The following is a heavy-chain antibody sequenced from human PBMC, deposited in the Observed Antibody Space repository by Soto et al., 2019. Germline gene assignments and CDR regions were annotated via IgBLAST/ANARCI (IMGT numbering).Heavy chain of an antibody. J-gene: IGHJ4*02. V-gene: IGHV3-30*18. CDR2: ISYDGSNK. CDR1: GFTFSSYG. Sequence: PGGSLRLSCAASGFTFSSYGMHWVRQAPGKGLEWVAVISYDGSNKYYADSVKGRFTISRDNSKNTLYLQMNSLRAEDTAVYYCAKDGGSDGYMDYWGQGTLVTVSS. CDR3: AKDGGSDGYMDY.